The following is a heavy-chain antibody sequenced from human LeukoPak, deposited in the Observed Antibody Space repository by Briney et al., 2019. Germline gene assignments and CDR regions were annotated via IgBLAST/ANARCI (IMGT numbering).Heavy chain of an antibody. CDR2: IWHDGTQK. J-gene: IGHJ4*02. D-gene: IGHD3-3*01. V-gene: IGHV3-33*01. CDR1: GFTFSSFG. CDR3: GRDWRTESADY. Sequence: PGGSLRLSCVASGFTFSSFGMHWVRKATGKGLEWVAVIWHDGTQKYYAESVNGRFSISRDDSKNTVYLEMNSLRAEDTAVYYCGRDWRTESADYWGQGTLLTVSS.